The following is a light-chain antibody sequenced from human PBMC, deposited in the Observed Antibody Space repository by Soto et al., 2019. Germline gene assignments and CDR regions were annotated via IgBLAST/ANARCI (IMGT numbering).Light chain of an antibody. CDR3: LLSYSGALVV. CDR2: DTS. V-gene: IGLV7-46*01. Sequence: AVVTQEPSLTVSPGGTVTLTCGSSTGAVTSGHYPYWFQQKPGQAPRTLIYDTSNKHSWTPARFSGSLLGGKAALTLSGAQPEDDAEYYCLLSYSGALVVFGGGTKLTVL. J-gene: IGLJ2*01. CDR1: TGAVTSGHY.